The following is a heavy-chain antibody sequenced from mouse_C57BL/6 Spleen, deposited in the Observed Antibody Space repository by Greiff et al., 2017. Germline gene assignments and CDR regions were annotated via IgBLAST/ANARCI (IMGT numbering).Heavy chain of an antibody. Sequence: QVQLQQSGAELVKPGASVKLSCKASGYTFTSYDINWVKQRPGQGLEWIGWIYPSDGSTTYNEKFKGKTTLTVDTSSSTAYMDLHGLTSEDSSVYFCARGCYGSSRFAYWGKGTLVTVSA. CDR3: ARGCYGSSRFAY. D-gene: IGHD1-1*01. J-gene: IGHJ3*01. CDR2: IYPSDGST. V-gene: IGHV1-85*01. CDR1: GYTFTSYD.